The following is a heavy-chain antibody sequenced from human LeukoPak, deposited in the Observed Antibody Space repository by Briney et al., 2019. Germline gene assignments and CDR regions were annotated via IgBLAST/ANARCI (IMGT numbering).Heavy chain of an antibody. D-gene: IGHD6-13*01. Sequence: SETLSLTCTVSGGSPNPYYWSWIRQPPGQGLEWIGYVYYSGSTNYNPSLKSRVTISVDTSKNQFSLKLISVTAADTAVYYCARPGIAAVGNAFDIWGQGTMVTVSS. CDR2: VYYSGST. CDR1: GGSPNPYY. V-gene: IGHV4-59*01. J-gene: IGHJ3*02. CDR3: ARPGIAAVGNAFDI.